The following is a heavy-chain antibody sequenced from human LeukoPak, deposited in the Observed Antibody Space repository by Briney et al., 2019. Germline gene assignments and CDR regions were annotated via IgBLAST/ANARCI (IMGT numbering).Heavy chain of an antibody. Sequence: ASVKVSCKASGYTFTGYYMHWVRQAPGQGLEWMGWMNPNSGNTGYAQKFQGRVTMTRNTSISTAYMELSSLRSEDTAVYYCARGPQSTTGTVLGMDVWGQGTTVTVSS. J-gene: IGHJ6*02. CDR1: GYTFTGYY. D-gene: IGHD1-1*01. CDR2: MNPNSGNT. CDR3: ARGPQSTTGTVLGMDV. V-gene: IGHV1-8*02.